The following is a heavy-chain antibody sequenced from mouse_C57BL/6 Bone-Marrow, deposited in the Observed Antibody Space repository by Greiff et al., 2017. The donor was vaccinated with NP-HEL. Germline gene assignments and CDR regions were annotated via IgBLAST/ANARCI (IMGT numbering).Heavy chain of an antibody. CDR2: IYPGDGDT. J-gene: IGHJ3*01. D-gene: IGHD3-1*01. CDR1: GYAFSSSW. V-gene: IGHV1-82*01. CDR3: ATVSWFAY. Sequence: VQLQQSGPELVKPGASVKISCKASGYAFSSSWMNWVKQRPGKGLEWIGRIYPGDGDTNYNGKFKGKATLTAAKSSSTAYMQLSSLTSEDSAVYFCATVSWFAYWGQGTLVTVSA.